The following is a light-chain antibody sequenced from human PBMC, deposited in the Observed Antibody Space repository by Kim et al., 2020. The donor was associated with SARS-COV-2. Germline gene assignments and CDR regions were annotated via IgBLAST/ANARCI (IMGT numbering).Light chain of an antibody. V-gene: IGKV1-5*01. CDR2: AAS. CDR1: QSIDRW. CDR3: QQYDAH. J-gene: IGKJ4*01. Sequence: TRSASVGDRVTITCRASQSIDRWLAWYQQKPGKAPKLLISAASTLESGVPSRFSGSRSGTEFTLTISSLQPDDSATYYCQQYDAHFGGGTKVDIK.